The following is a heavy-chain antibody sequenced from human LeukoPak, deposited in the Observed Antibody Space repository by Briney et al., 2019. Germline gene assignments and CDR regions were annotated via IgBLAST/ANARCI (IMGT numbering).Heavy chain of an antibody. Sequence: GGSLRLSCAASGFTFSSYSMNWVRQAPGRGLEWVSSISRSSTYIYYADSVKGRFTISRDNAKNSLYLQMNSLRAEDTAVYYCARVPLRYCSGGSCHRGAFDIWGQGTMVTVSS. V-gene: IGHV3-21*01. CDR2: ISRSSTYI. CDR3: ARVPLRYCSGGSCHRGAFDI. D-gene: IGHD2-15*01. J-gene: IGHJ3*02. CDR1: GFTFSSYS.